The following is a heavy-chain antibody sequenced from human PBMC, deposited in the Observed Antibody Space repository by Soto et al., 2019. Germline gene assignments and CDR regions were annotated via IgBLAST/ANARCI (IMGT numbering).Heavy chain of an antibody. J-gene: IGHJ5*02. D-gene: IGHD3-10*01. CDR1: GGSVNNNGYY. V-gene: IGHV4-39*01. CDR2: VYHTGNT. CDR3: ARQILDYYTSGTYSNWFDP. Sequence: QLQLQGSGPGLVKPSETLSLTCSVAGGSVNNNGYYWALIRQPPGKGLEWIASVYHTGNTYFNLSLKSRVTMSIDTSKNQFSLSLRSVTAADKAVYYCARQILDYYTSGTYSNWFDPWGQGNLVTVSS.